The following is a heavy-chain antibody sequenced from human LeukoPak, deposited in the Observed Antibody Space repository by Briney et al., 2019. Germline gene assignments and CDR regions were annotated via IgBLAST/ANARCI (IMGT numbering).Heavy chain of an antibody. D-gene: IGHD3-16*02. Sequence: SETLSLTCTVAGGSISSSSYYWGCIRQPPGKGLEWIGSIYYSGSTYYNPSLKSRVTISVDTSKNQFSLKLSSVTAADTAVYYCARREYDYVWGSDPAGHAFDIWGQGTMVTVSS. J-gene: IGHJ3*02. CDR1: GGSISSSSYY. CDR3: ARREYDYVWGSDPAGHAFDI. CDR2: IYYSGST. V-gene: IGHV4-39*01.